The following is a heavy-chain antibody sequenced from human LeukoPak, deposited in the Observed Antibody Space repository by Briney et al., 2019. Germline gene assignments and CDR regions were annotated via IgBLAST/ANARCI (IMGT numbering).Heavy chain of an antibody. Sequence: GGPLRLSCAASGFTFSSYSMNWVRQAPGKGREWVSSISSGSRYIYYADSVKGRFTISRDNAKDSLYLQMNSLRAEDAAVYYCARDYKGLSEYWGQGTLVTVSS. CDR3: ARDYKGLSEY. D-gene: IGHD1-1*01. CDR1: GFTFSSYS. J-gene: IGHJ4*02. CDR2: ISSGSRYI. V-gene: IGHV3-21*01.